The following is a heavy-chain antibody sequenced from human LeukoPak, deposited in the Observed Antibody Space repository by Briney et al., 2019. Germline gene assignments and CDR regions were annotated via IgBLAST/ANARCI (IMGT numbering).Heavy chain of an antibody. D-gene: IGHD2-21*02. CDR1: GGTFSSYA. J-gene: IGHJ5*02. Sequence: SVKVSCKASGGTFSSYAISWVRQAPGQGLEWMGGIIPIFGTANYAQKFQGRVTITADESTSTAYMELSSLRSEDTAVYYCARDVHGDCGSGWFDPWGQGTLVSVSS. CDR3: ARDVHGDCGSGWFDP. V-gene: IGHV1-69*01. CDR2: IIPIFGTA.